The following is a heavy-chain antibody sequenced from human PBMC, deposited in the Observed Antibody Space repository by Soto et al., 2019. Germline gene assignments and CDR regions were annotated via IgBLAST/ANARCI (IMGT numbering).Heavy chain of an antibody. Sequence: EVQLLETGGGLVQPGGSLRLSCAASGFTFSSYAMSWVRQAPGKGLEWVSAISTSGGGTYYTDSVKGRFSISRDNSKKTVDLQMNSLRAEDTALYYCAKGRIAAAGRRAFDIWGQGTMVTVSS. CDR3: AKGRIAAAGRRAFDI. CDR2: ISTSGGGT. CDR1: GFTFSSYA. J-gene: IGHJ3*02. D-gene: IGHD6-13*01. V-gene: IGHV3-23*01.